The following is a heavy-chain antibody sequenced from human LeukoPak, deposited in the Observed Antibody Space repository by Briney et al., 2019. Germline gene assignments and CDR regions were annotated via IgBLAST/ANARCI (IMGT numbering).Heavy chain of an antibody. Sequence: ASVKVSCKASGYTFTGYYMHWVRQAPGQGLEWMGRINPNSGGTNYAHKFQGRVTMTRDTSISTAYMELSRLRSDDTAVYYCARVGGPNDDFDYWGQGTLVTVSS. CDR3: ARVGGPNDDFDY. J-gene: IGHJ4*02. V-gene: IGHV1-2*06. CDR1: GYTFTGYY. CDR2: INPNSGGT. D-gene: IGHD1-1*01.